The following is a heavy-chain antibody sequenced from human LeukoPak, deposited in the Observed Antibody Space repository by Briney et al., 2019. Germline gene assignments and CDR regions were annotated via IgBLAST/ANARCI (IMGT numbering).Heavy chain of an antibody. J-gene: IGHJ3*02. CDR3: ASRRYCSSTSCYRSAFDI. CDR2: VYPGDSDT. CDR1: GYSFTSYW. V-gene: IGHV5-51*01. Sequence: GESLKISCKGPGYSFTSYWIGWVRQMPGKGLEWMGIVYPGDSDTRYSPSFQGQVTISADKSISTAYLQWSSLKASDTAMYYCASRRYCSSTSCYRSAFDIWGQGTMVTVSS. D-gene: IGHD2-2*01.